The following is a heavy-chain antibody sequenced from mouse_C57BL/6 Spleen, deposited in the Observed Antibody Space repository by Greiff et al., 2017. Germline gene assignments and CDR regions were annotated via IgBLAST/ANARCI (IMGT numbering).Heavy chain of an antibody. CDR3: ARVGLARYFDV. CDR1: GYTFTDYY. D-gene: IGHD6-1*01. CDR2: INPNNGGT. V-gene: IGHV1-26*01. Sequence: EVQLQQSGPELVKPGASVKISCKASGYTFTDYYMNWVKQSHGKSLEWIGDINPNNGGTSYNQKFKGKATLTVDKSSCTAYMELRSLTSEDSAVYYCARVGLARYFDVWGTGTTVTVSS. J-gene: IGHJ1*03.